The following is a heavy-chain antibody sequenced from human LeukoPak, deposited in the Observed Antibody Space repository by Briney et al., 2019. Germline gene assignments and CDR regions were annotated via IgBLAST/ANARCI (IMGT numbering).Heavy chain of an antibody. CDR1: GFTFSSYG. CDR2: IWYDGSNK. V-gene: IGHV3-33*01. CDR3: VGLPADEGFDY. D-gene: IGHD3-16*01. J-gene: IGHJ4*02. Sequence: PGGSLRLSCAASGFTFSSYGMHWVRQAPGKGLGWVAVIWYDGSNKYYADSVKGRFTISRDNSKNTLYLQMNSLRAEDTAVYYCVGLPADEGFDYWGQGTLVTVSS.